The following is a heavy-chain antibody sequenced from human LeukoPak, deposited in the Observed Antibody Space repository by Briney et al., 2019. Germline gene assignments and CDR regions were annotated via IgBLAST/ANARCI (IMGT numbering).Heavy chain of an antibody. CDR1: GFIFSSYA. D-gene: IGHD4-17*01. CDR3: ANSYGDYYYYYGMDV. V-gene: IGHV3-23*01. J-gene: IGHJ6*04. Sequence: GSLRLSCAASGFIFSSYAMSWVRQAPGKGLGWVSAISGSGGSIYYADSVKGRFTISRDNSKNTLYLQMNSLRAEDTAVYYCANSYGDYYYYYGMDVWGKGTTVTVSS. CDR2: ISGSGGSI.